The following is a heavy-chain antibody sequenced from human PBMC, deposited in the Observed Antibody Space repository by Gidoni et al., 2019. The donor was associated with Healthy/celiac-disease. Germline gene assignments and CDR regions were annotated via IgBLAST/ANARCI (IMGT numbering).Heavy chain of an antibody. CDR3: AKGGYSNSYGMDV. V-gene: IGHV3-23*01. CDR2: ISGSGGST. J-gene: IGHJ6*02. D-gene: IGHD5-18*01. Sequence: GLEWVSAISGSGGSTYYADSVKGRFTISRDNSKNTLYLQMNSLRAEDTAVYYCAKGGYSNSYGMDVWGQGTTVTVSS.